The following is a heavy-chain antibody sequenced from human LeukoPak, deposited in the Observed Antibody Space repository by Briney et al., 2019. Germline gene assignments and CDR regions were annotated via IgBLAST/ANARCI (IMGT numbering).Heavy chain of an antibody. CDR2: INPNSGGT. CDR3: AREPDIVVVPAAKASY. D-gene: IGHD2-2*01. V-gene: IGHV1-2*02. CDR1: GYTFTGYY. Sequence: ASVKVSCKASGYTFTGYYMHWVRQAPGQGLEWMGWINPNSGGTNYAQKFQGRVTMTRDTSISTAYMELSRLRSDDTAVHYCAREPDIVVVPAAKASYWGQGTLVTVSS. J-gene: IGHJ4*02.